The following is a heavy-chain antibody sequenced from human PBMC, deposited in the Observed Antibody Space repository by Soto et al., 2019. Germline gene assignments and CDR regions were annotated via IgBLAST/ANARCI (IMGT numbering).Heavy chain of an antibody. CDR2: IIPVLGIV. CDR3: ARDRAEISYGMDV. Sequence: QVQLEQSGAEVKKPGSSVKVSCKASGGTLSSNAISWVRQTPGQGLEWVGGIIPVLGIVNYAQKFQGRVTITADESTTKVYMELTSLTSGDTAMYYGARDRAEISYGMDVWGQGTTVIVSS. V-gene: IGHV1-69*01. D-gene: IGHD3-3*01. J-gene: IGHJ6*02. CDR1: GGTLSSNA.